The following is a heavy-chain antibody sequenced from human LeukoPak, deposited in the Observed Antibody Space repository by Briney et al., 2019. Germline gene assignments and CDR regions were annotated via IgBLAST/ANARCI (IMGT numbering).Heavy chain of an antibody. CDR2: INPSSGGT. V-gene: IGHV1-2*02. D-gene: IGHD3-10*01. J-gene: IGHJ4*02. CDR3: ARDRFLMRTTMVRGVINNY. Sequence: GASVKVSCKASGYTFTGYYMHWVRQAPGQGLEWMGWINPSSGGTNYAQKFQGRVTMTRDTSISTAYMELSRLRSDDTAVYYCARDRFLMRTTMVRGVINNYWGQGTLVTVSS. CDR1: GYTFTGYY.